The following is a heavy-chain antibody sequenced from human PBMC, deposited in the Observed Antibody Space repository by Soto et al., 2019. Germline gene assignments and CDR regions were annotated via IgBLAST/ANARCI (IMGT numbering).Heavy chain of an antibody. CDR3: ARAESVERITIFGVVIRTYYFDY. J-gene: IGHJ4*02. V-gene: IGHV4-34*01. CDR2: INHSGST. Sequence: TSETLSLTCAVYGGSFSGYYWSWIRQPPGKGLEWIGEINHSGSTNYNPSLKSRVTISVDTSKNQFSLKLSSVTAADTAVYYCARAESVERITIFGVVIRTYYFDYWGQGTLVTVSS. D-gene: IGHD3-3*01. CDR1: GGSFSGYY.